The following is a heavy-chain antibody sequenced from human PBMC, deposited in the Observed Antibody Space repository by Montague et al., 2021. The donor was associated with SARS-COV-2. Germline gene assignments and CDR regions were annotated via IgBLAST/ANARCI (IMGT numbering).Heavy chain of an antibody. CDR3: AREGRYFDWLLNYYYCGMDV. CDR2: ISYDGSNK. V-gene: IGHV3-30*04. D-gene: IGHD3-9*01. Sequence: SLRLSCAASGFTFSSYAMHWVRQAPGKGLEWVAVISYDGSNKYYLDSVKGRFTISRDNSKNTLYLQMNSLRAEDTAVYYCAREGRYFDWLLNYYYCGMDVWGQGTTVTVSS. CDR1: GFTFSSYA. J-gene: IGHJ6*02.